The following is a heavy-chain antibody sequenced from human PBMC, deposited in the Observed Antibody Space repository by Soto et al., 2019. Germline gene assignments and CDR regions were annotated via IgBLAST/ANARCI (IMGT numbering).Heavy chain of an antibody. J-gene: IGHJ4*02. CDR3: ARGLMVRGVRNYFDY. V-gene: IGHV4-4*02. CDR1: SGSISSSNW. CDR2: IYHSGST. Sequence: QVQLQESGPGLVKPSGTLSLTCAVSSGSISSSNWWSWVRQPPGKGLEWIGEIYHSGSTNYNPSLKRRVTISVDKSKNQFSLKLSSVTAADTAVYYCARGLMVRGVRNYFDYWGQGTLVTVSS. D-gene: IGHD3-10*01.